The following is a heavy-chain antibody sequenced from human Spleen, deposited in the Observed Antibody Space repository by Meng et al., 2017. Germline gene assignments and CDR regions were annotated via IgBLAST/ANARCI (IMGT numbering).Heavy chain of an antibody. V-gene: IGHV4-31*09. CDR1: GGSISSGDYY. J-gene: IGHJ1*01. CDR2: IHSSGST. CDR3: LRGSGGSV. Sequence: QVHLPESGPGLVKPSQTVSLTCTVSGGSISSGDYYWSWLRQRPGEGLEWIGYIHSSGSTYYNPSLKSRVSMSIDKSKNQFSLKLTSVTAADTAVYHCLRGSGGSVWGQGTLVTVSS. D-gene: IGHD3-10*01.